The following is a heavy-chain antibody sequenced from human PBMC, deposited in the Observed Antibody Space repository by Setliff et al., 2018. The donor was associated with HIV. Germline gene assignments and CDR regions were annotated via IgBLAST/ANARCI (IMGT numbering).Heavy chain of an antibody. CDR1: GGTFRGFG. CDR3: ATDPEKATINYYYNYMDD. CDR2: IIPIIGTP. J-gene: IGHJ6*03. V-gene: IGHV1-69*13. D-gene: IGHD5-12*01. Sequence: GASVKVSCKASGGTFRGFGISWVVQAPGQGLEWMGQIIPIIGTPRYARKFQGRVTITEGESTSTGYMELSSLRSEDTAVYYCATDPEKATINYYYNYMDDWGKGTTVTVSS.